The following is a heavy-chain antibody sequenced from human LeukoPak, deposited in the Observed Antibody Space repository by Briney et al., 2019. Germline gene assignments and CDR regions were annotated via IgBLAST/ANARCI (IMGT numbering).Heavy chain of an antibody. J-gene: IGHJ4*02. CDR2: TGGTDNT. D-gene: IGHD3-16*01. CDR1: GFTFSHYP. Sequence: PGGSLRLSCAASGFTFSHYPLSFVPQAPGKGLEWVSTTGGTDNTYYAASVKGRFTISGDESKSTLYLQMSNLRAEDTAIYYCAKDLRGRLLRYFDYWGRGTLVTVSS. CDR3: AKDLRGRLLRYFDY. V-gene: IGHV3-23*01.